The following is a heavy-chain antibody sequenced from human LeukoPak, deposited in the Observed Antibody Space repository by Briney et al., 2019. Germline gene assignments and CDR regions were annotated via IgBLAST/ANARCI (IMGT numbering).Heavy chain of an antibody. D-gene: IGHD2-2*02. CDR1: GYSISSGYY. CDR3: ARTIPYYYYMDV. Sequence: SETLSLTCTVSGYSISSGYYWGWIRQPPGKGLEWIGSIYHSGSTYYNPSLKSRVTISVDTSKNQFSLKLSSVTAADTAVYYCARTIPYYYYMDVWGKGTTVTVSS. J-gene: IGHJ6*03. V-gene: IGHV4-38-2*02. CDR2: IYHSGST.